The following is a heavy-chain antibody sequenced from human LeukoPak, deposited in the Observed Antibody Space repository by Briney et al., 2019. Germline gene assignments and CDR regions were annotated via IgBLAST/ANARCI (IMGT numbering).Heavy chain of an antibody. Sequence: GESLKISCKGSGYSFTSYWSGWVRQMPGKGLKWMGIIYPGDSDTRYSPSFQGQVTISADKSISTAYLQWSSLKASDTAMYYCARGGIYSGYDYSLNFFDYWGQGTLVTVSS. CDR1: GYSFTSYW. D-gene: IGHD5-12*01. J-gene: IGHJ4*02. V-gene: IGHV5-51*01. CDR3: ARGGIYSGYDYSLNFFDY. CDR2: IYPGDSDT.